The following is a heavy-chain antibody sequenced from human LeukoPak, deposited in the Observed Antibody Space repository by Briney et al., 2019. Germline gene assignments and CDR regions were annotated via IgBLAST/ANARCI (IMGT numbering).Heavy chain of an antibody. CDR1: GFTCSSYW. D-gene: IGHD3-16*02. CDR2: IREDASES. J-gene: IGHJ3*02. CDR3: ARDSDYIRGSYRYDAFDI. Sequence: TGGPLRLSCAASGFTCSSYWMTWVGQAPAKGLGWVANIREDASESYYVASLKGRFTISRDNTKNSVYLQMNSLRAEDTAIYYCARDSDYIRGSYRYDAFDIWGQGTMVTVSS. V-gene: IGHV3-7*04.